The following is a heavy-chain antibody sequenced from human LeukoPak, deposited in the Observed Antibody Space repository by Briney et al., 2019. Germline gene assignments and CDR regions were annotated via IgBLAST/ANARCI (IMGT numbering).Heavy chain of an antibody. CDR1: GGSISSYY. Sequence: SETLSLTCTVSGGSISSYYWSWIRQPPGKGLEWIGYIYYSGSTNYNPSLKSRVTISVDTSKNQFSLKLSSVTAADTAVYYCARLGRRSSGYYILGGSPNWFDPWGQGTLVTVSS. J-gene: IGHJ5*02. D-gene: IGHD3-22*01. CDR2: IYYSGST. CDR3: ARLGRRSSGYYILGGSPNWFDP. V-gene: IGHV4-59*12.